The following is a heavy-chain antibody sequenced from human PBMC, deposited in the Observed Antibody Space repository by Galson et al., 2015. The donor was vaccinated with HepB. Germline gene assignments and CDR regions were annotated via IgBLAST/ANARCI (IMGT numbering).Heavy chain of an antibody. CDR3: ARDATKVSNWFDP. D-gene: IGHD4-17*01. CDR2: IYYSGNT. J-gene: IGHJ5*02. Sequence: TLSLTCTVSGASISTGGYYWNWIRQHPGKDLEWIGAIYYSGNTYYNPSLRSRVSISIDSSKNQFSLDLTSVTAADTAVYYCARDATKVSNWFDPWGQGTRVTVSS. V-gene: IGHV4-31*03. CDR1: GASISTGGYY.